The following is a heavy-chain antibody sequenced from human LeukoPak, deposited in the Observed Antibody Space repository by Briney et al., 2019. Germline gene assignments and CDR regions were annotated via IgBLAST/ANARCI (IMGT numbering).Heavy chain of an antibody. V-gene: IGHV3-11*01. Sequence: GGSLKLSCAASGFTFSDYYMSWIRQAPGKVLEWVSYISSSGSTIYYADSVKGRFTISRDNAKNSLYLQMSSLRAEDTAVYYCTRENMAHEGFDYWGQGTLVTVSS. CDR2: ISSSGSTI. CDR1: GFTFSDYY. D-gene: IGHD5-24*01. CDR3: TRENMAHEGFDY. J-gene: IGHJ4*02.